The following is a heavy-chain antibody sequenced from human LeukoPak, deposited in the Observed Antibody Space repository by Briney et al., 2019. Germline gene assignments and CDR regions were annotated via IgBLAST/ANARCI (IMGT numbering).Heavy chain of an antibody. CDR3: ARVGRGLYSMDV. D-gene: IGHD3-10*01. CDR1: VFTFSIYR. Sequence: GVSLRLSCAASVFTFSIYRMNWFRQTPGKGLERVSYIINSGGTIYYAHSVQGRFTISRDNAKNSLYLQMNSLRDEDTAVYYCARVGRGLYSMDVWGQGTTVTVSS. CDR2: IINSGGTI. J-gene: IGHJ6*02. V-gene: IGHV3-48*02.